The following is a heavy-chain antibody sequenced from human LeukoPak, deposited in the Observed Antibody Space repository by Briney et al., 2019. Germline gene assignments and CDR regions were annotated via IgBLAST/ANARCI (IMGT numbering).Heavy chain of an antibody. J-gene: IGHJ5*02. CDR2: INHDGSEK. V-gene: IGHV3-7*01. Sequence: GGSLRLSGAASGFNLTIYWMSAVRQAPGKGLEWVANINHDGSEKYYVDSVKGRFTISRDNAKNSLYLQMNSLRADDTPVDDCARWGLYSSSTSCYGTWFDPWGQGTLVTVSS. CDR1: GFNLTIYW. CDR3: ARWGLYSSSTSCYGTWFDP. D-gene: IGHD2-2*01.